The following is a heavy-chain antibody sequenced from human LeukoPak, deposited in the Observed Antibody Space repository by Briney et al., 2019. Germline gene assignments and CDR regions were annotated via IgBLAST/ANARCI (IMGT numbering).Heavy chain of an antibody. CDR1: GYTFTSYG. D-gene: IGHD6-19*01. CDR2: ISGHNGHT. J-gene: IGHJ2*01. V-gene: IGHV1-18*04. Sequence: AASVKVSCKASGYTFTSYGINWVRQAPGQGLEWMVWISGHNGHTNYVQKMQGRVTMTTDTSTNTAYMELRNLTSDDTAVYYCARGPGIAVAGVFGYWGRGTLVTVSS. CDR3: ARGPGIAVAGVFGY.